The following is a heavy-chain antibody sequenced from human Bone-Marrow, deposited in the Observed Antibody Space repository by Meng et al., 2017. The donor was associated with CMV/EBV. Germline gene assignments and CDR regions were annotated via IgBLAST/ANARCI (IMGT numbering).Heavy chain of an antibody. CDR1: CTSYG. CDR3: ARRMYYYDSSGYYLYYFDY. J-gene: IGHJ4*02. V-gene: IGHV5-51*01. CDR2: IYPGDSDT. Sequence: CTSYGIGWVRQMPGKGLEWMGIIYPGDSDTRYSPSFQGKVTISADKSISTAYLQWSSLKASDTAMYYCARRMYYYDSSGYYLYYFDYWGQGTLVTVSS. D-gene: IGHD3-22*01.